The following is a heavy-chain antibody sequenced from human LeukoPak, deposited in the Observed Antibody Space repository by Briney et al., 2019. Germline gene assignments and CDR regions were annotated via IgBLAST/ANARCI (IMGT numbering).Heavy chain of an antibody. CDR1: GFTFSSYS. V-gene: IGHV3-21*01. CDR3: ARGPLYYGSGSYYRF. Sequence: GGSLRLSCAASGFTFSSYSMNWVRQAPGKGLEWVSSISSSSSYIYYADSVKGRFTISRDNAKNSLYLQMNSLRAEDTAVYYCARGPLYYGSGSYYRFGGQGTLVTVSS. CDR2: ISSSSSYI. J-gene: IGHJ4*02. D-gene: IGHD3-10*01.